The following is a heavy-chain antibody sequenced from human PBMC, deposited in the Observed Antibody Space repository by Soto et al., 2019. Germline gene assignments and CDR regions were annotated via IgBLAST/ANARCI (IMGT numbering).Heavy chain of an antibody. V-gene: IGHV4-34*01. D-gene: IGHD1-7*01. CDR1: VGPFSGFY. Sequence: SGTLSLTCSVYVGPFSGFYWSWIRQPPGKELEWIGEINQSGSTNYNPSLKSRVTMSVDTSKHQFSLNLRSVPAADTASYYCARGRRGRGELCDKAWGQGMLVTVSS. CDR3: ARGRRGRGELCDKA. J-gene: IGHJ5*02. CDR2: INQSGST.